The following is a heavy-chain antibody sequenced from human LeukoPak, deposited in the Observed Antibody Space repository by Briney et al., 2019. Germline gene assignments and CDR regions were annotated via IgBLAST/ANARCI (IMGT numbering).Heavy chain of an antibody. D-gene: IGHD3-3*01. CDR1: GFTFSYYA. Sequence: HPGGSLRLSCAASGFTFSYYAVHWVRQAPGKGLEWVTVISHDGSDKFYADSVKGRFTISRDNSKNTLYLQMNRLSDEDTAVYYCAKGHFGAGHYWGQGTLVTVSS. CDR3: AKGHFGAGHY. V-gene: IGHV3-30-3*01. CDR2: ISHDGSDK. J-gene: IGHJ4*02.